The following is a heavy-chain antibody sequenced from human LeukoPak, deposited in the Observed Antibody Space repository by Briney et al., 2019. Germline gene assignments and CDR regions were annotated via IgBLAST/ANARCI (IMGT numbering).Heavy chain of an antibody. CDR3: ARAGWELPPDQYYFDY. J-gene: IGHJ4*02. V-gene: IGHV4-61*02. Sequence: PSETLSLTCTVSGGSISSGSYYWSWIRQPAGKGLEWIGRIYTSGSTNYNPSLKSRVTISVDTSKNQFSLKLSSVTAADTAVYYCARAGWELPPDQYYFDYWGQGTLVTVSS. D-gene: IGHD1-26*01. CDR2: IYTSGST. CDR1: GGSISSGSYY.